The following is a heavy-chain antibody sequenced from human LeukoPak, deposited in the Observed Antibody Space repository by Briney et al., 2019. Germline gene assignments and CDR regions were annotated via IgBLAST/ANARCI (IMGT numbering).Heavy chain of an antibody. J-gene: IGHJ4*02. CDR2: IYYSGST. Sequence: SETLSLTCTVSGGSISSGGYYWSWIRQHPGKGLEWIGYIYYSGSTYYNPSLKSRVTISVDTSKNQFSLKLSSVIAADTAVYYCARSREQQLPDYWGQGTLVTVSS. CDR1: GGSISSGGYY. CDR3: ARSREQQLPDY. V-gene: IGHV4-31*03. D-gene: IGHD6-13*01.